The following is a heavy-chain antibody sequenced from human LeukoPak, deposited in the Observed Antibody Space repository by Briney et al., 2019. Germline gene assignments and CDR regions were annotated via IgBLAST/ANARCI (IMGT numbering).Heavy chain of an antibody. D-gene: IGHD6-6*01. CDR2: INQDGSVK. J-gene: IGHJ4*02. CDR3: ARIGYSSSSFDY. V-gene: IGHV3-7*01. Sequence: GGSLRLSCAASGFTFSNYWMSWVRQAPGKGLEWVANINQDGSVKYYVDSVKGRLTISRDNAKNSVYLQTDSPRAEDTAVYCCARIGYSSSSFDYWGKGSLVTVSS. CDR1: GFTFSNYW.